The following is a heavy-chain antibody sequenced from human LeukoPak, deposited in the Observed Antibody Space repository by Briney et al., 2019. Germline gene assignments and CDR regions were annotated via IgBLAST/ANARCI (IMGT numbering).Heavy chain of an antibody. CDR2: INPNSGGT. Sequence: ASVKVSCKASGYTFTCYCMHWVRQAPGQGLEWMGWINPNSGGTNYAQKFQGRVTMTRDTSISTAYMELSRLRSDDTAVYYCARAGDGYCSSTSCYQRWFDPWGQGTLVTVSS. V-gene: IGHV1-2*02. CDR3: ARAGDGYCSSTSCYQRWFDP. CDR1: GYTFTCYC. J-gene: IGHJ5*02. D-gene: IGHD2-2*01.